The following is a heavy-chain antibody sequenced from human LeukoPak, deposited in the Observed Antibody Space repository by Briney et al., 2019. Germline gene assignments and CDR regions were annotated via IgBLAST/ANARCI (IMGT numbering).Heavy chain of an antibody. CDR1: GGSISGGGYY. CDR3: ARDLIFHYYGSGSYSNWFDP. CDR2: IYTGGST. Sequence: SETLSLTCTVSGGSISGGGYYWSWIRRHPGKGLEYIGNIYTGGSTYYNPSLKSRVTISVDTSKNQFSLKLSSVTAADTAVYYCARDLIFHYYGSGSYSNWFDPWGQGTLVTVSS. V-gene: IGHV4-30-4*08. D-gene: IGHD3-10*01. J-gene: IGHJ5*02.